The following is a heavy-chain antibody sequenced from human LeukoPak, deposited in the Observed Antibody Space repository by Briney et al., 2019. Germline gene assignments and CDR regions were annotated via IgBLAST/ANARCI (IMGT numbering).Heavy chain of an antibody. V-gene: IGHV3-23*01. D-gene: IGHD6-25*01. CDR1: GFTFSSYA. J-gene: IGHJ4*02. Sequence: PGGSLRLSCAASGFTFSSYAMSWVRQAPGKGLEWVSIIGAFGGVITKYAESVKGRFTTSRDNSKNMLYLQMNSLRVEDTALYYCAKDRVPYSSAPSYFDYWGQGTLVTVSS. CDR2: IGAFGGVIT. CDR3: AKDRVPYSSAPSYFDY.